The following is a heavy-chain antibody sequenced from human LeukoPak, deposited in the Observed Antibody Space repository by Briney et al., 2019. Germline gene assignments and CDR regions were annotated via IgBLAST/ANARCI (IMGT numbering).Heavy chain of an antibody. Sequence: SETLSLTCAVSGGSISTYCWSWIRQPPGKGLEWIGYIFYSGSTNYNPSLKSRVTISVDTSKNQFSLKLSSVTAADTAVYYCARGGGIAAAHDAFDIWGQGTMVTVSS. D-gene: IGHD6-25*01. V-gene: IGHV4-59*12. CDR1: GGSISTYC. J-gene: IGHJ3*02. CDR2: IFYSGST. CDR3: ARGGGIAAAHDAFDI.